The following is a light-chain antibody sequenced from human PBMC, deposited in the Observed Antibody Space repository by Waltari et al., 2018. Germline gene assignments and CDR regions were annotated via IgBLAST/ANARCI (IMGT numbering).Light chain of an antibody. Sequence: SFELTQDPTVSVALGQTVRITCQGDSLRSYYASWYQQRPGQAPILVIFDKNNRPSGVPDRFSGSSSDNTAVLTITGAQAEDEASHYCHSRDASGVGGSFGGGTKLTVL. V-gene: IGLV3-19*01. CDR3: HSRDASGVGGS. CDR2: DKN. CDR1: SLRSYY. J-gene: IGLJ2*01.